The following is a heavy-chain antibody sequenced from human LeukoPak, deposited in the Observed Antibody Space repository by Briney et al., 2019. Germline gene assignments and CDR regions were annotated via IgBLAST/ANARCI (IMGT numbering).Heavy chain of an antibody. Sequence: SETLSLTCTVSGYSISSGYYWGWIRQPPGKGLEWIGSIYHSGSTYYNPSLKSRVTISVDTSKNHFSLKLSSVTAADTAVYYCARLYYYDSSGYYYTFDYWGQGTLVTVSS. CDR2: IYHSGST. V-gene: IGHV4-38-2*02. D-gene: IGHD3-22*01. CDR3: ARLYYYDSSGYYYTFDY. CDR1: GYSISSGYY. J-gene: IGHJ4*02.